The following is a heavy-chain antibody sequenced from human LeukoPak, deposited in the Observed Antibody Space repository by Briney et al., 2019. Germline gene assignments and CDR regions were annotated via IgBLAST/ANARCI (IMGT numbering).Heavy chain of an antibody. V-gene: IGHV3-74*01. CDR1: GFTFSSYW. Sequence: GGSLRLSCAAAGFTFSSYWMHWVRQVPGKGLVWVSRVNLGGSSTAYADSVKGRFSISRDNARNTLYLQMNSLRDEDTAVYYCARSNQADDYWGQGTLVTVSS. D-gene: IGHD4-11*01. CDR2: VNLGGSST. J-gene: IGHJ4*02. CDR3: ARSNQADDY.